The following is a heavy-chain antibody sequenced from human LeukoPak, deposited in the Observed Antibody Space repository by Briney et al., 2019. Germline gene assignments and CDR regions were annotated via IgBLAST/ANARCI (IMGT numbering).Heavy chain of an antibody. Sequence: ASVKVSCKASGYTFTSYGISWVRQAPGQGLEWMGWISAYNGNTNYAQKLQGRVTMTTDTSTSTAYMELRSLRSDDTAVYYCARDYIGITMIVVVNTNASDIWGQGTMVTVSS. J-gene: IGHJ3*02. CDR2: ISAYNGNT. V-gene: IGHV1-18*01. D-gene: IGHD3-22*01. CDR3: ARDYIGITMIVVVNTNASDI. CDR1: GYTFTSYG.